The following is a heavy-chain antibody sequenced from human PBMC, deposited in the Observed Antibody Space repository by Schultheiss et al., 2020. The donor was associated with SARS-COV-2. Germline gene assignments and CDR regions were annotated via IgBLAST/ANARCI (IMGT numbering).Heavy chain of an antibody. D-gene: IGHD2-15*01. CDR1: GFTFSTYA. CDR3: ARDQLGYCSGGSCYYYGMDV. V-gene: IGHV3-64*04. J-gene: IGHJ6*02. Sequence: GGSLRLSCAASGFTFSTYAMHWVRQAPGKGLEYVSAISSNGGSTYYADSVKGRFTISRDNSKNTLYLQMNSLRAEDTAVYYCARDQLGYCSGGSCYYYGMDVWGQGTTVTVSS. CDR2: ISSNGGST.